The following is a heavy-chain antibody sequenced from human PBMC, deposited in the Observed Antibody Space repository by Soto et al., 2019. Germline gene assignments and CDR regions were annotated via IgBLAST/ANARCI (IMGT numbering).Heavy chain of an antibody. V-gene: IGHV4-4*07. D-gene: IGHD5-18*01. CDR1: GSSIINYY. CDR2: IHTSGST. CDR3: ARDRGYNSGFDIEI. J-gene: IGHJ3*02. Sequence: QEQLQESGPGLVKPSETLSLTCTVSGSSIINYYWGWIRQPAGQGLEWIGRIHTSGSTNHNPSLDSRLTMSVDTSKNQFSLKLTSVTAADTAVYYCARDRGYNSGFDIEIWGQGTMVTVSS.